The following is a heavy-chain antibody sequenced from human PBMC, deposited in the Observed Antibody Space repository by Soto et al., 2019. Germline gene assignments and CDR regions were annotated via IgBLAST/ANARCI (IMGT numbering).Heavy chain of an antibody. V-gene: IGHV3-21*01. CDR1: GFTFSSYT. D-gene: IGHD3-3*01. CDR3: ARVSNPFWSGPDAFDI. J-gene: IGHJ3*02. Sequence: PGGSLGLSCASSGFTFSSYTMNCFRQAPGKGLDWVSSISSSSSYIYYADSVKGRFTISRDNAKNSLYLQMNSLRAEDTAVYYCARVSNPFWSGPDAFDIWGQGTMVTVSS. CDR2: ISSSSSYI.